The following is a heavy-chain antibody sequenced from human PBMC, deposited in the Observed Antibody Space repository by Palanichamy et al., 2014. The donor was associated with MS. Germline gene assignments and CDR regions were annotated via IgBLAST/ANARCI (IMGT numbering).Heavy chain of an antibody. CDR2: ISGSGGST. D-gene: IGHD4-17*01. V-gene: IGHV3-23*01. J-gene: IGHJ4*02. CDR1: GFTFSSYA. CDR3: AKDRAGATVTRRPVDY. Sequence: EVQLLESGGGLVQPGGSLRLSCAASGFTFSSYAMSWVRQAPGKGLEWVSAISGSGGSTYYADSVKGRFTISRDNSKNTLYLQMNSLRAEDTAVYYCAKDRAGATVTRRPVDYWGQGTLVTVSS.